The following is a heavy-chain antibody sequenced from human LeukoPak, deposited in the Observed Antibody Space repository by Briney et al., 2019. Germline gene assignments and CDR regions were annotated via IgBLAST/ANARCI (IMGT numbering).Heavy chain of an antibody. Sequence: PGGSLRLSCAASGFTFSSYSMHWVRQAPGKGLEWVAFIRYDGSNKYYADSVKGRFTISRDNSKNTLYLQMNSLRAEDTAVYYCARDRTSPYYYYMDVWGKGTTVTISS. CDR3: ARDRTSPYYYYMDV. D-gene: IGHD2-2*01. V-gene: IGHV3-30*02. CDR1: GFTFSSYS. J-gene: IGHJ6*03. CDR2: IRYDGSNK.